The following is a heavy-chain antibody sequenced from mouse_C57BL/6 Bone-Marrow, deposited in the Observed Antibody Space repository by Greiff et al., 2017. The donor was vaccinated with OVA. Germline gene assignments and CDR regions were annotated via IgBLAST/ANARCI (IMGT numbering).Heavy chain of an antibody. D-gene: IGHD2-4*01. CDR3: ARGSYYDYDGYFDY. CDR1: GYTFTDYY. Sequence: VQLQQSGPELVKPGASVKISCKASGYTFTDYYMNWVKQSHGKSLEWIGDINPNNGGTSYNQKFKGKATLTVDKSSSTAYMELRSLTSEDSAVYYCARGSYYDYDGYFDYWGQGTTLTVSS. J-gene: IGHJ2*01. V-gene: IGHV1-26*01. CDR2: INPNNGGT.